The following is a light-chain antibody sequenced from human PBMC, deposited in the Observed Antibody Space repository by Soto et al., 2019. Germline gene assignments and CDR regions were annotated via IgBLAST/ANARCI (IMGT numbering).Light chain of an antibody. CDR3: SSYTRNSRHV. CDR2: EVS. J-gene: IGLJ1*01. Sequence: SFLTQPASVAGSPGPSITISCTGTSSDVGCYNYVSWYQQHPGKAPKLMIYEVSNRPSGVSNRFSGSKSGNTASLTISGLQADDEADYYCSSYTRNSRHVFATGTKVTGL. CDR1: SSDVGCYNY. V-gene: IGLV2-14*01.